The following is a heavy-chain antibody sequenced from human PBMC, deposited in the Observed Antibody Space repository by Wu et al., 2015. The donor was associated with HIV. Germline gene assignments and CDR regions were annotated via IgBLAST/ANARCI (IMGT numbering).Heavy chain of an antibody. CDR2: MIPLAPKP. CDR3: ATSVQVSGFDY. V-gene: IGHV1-69*05. CDR1: RGTFGSYA. Sequence: QVQLVQSGAEVKKPGSSVRVSCKAPRGTFGSYAISWVREAPGQGLEWVGGMIPLAPKPNYGKRFQDRVTMTRDTSTSTVYMELSSLRSEDTAVYYCATSVQVSGFDYWGQGTLVTVSS. D-gene: IGHD3-3*01. J-gene: IGHJ4*02.